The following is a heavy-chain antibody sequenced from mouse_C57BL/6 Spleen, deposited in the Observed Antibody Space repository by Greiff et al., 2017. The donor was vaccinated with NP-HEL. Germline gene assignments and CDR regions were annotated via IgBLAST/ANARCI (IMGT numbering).Heavy chain of an antibody. CDR2: IDPSDSYT. V-gene: IGHV1-69*01. Sequence: VQLKQPGAELVMPGASVKLSCKASGYTFTSYWMHWVKQRPGQGLEWIGEIDPSDSYTNYNQKFKGKSTLTVDKSSSTAYMQLSSLTSEDSAVYYCAKGLGRLYYFDYWGQGTTLTVSS. J-gene: IGHJ2*01. CDR1: GYTFTSYW. CDR3: AKGLGRLYYFDY. D-gene: IGHD4-1*01.